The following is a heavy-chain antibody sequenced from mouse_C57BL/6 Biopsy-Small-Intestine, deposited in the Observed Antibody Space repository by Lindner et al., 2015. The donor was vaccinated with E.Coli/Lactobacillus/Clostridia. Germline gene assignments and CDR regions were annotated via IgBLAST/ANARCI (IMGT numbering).Heavy chain of an antibody. CDR2: ISPRDGST. J-gene: IGHJ3*01. CDR3: ARYDYDGAY. V-gene: IGHV1-85*01. Sequence: VQLQESGPELVKPEASVKLSCKASGYTFTSYDINWVNQRPGQGLEWIGWISPRDGSTEYNEKFKGKATLTVDTSSSTAYMELHSLTSEDSAVYFCARYDYDGAYWGQGTLVTVSA. D-gene: IGHD2-4*01. CDR1: GYTFTSYD.